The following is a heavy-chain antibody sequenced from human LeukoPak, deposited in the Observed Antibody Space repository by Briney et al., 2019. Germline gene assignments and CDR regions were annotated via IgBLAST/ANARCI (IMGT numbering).Heavy chain of an antibody. D-gene: IGHD5-12*01. CDR1: GYTFTGYY. CDR3: ARDLVDMVTTITDDSGWYADY. CDR2: INPKSGGT. J-gene: IGHJ4*02. V-gene: IGHV1-2*02. Sequence: GASVKVSCKSSGYTFTGYYMHWVRQAPGQGLEWMGWINPKSGGTNYAQKFQGRVTTTRDTSINTVYMEMRRLRSDDTAVYYCARDLVDMVTTITDDSGWYADYWGQGTLVTVSS.